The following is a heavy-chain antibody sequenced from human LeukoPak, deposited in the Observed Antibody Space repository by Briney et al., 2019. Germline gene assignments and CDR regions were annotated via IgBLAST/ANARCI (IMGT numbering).Heavy chain of an antibody. V-gene: IGHV3-7*01. CDR2: LKQDGSEK. Sequence: GGSLRLSCAASGFTFSSYWMSWVRQAPGKGLEWVANLKQDGSEKYYVDSVKGRFTISRDNAKNSLYLQMNSLRAEDTAVYYCARGGFYSGSFFFDYWGQGTLVTVSS. J-gene: IGHJ4*02. D-gene: IGHD6-6*01. CDR3: ARGGFYSGSFFFDY. CDR1: GFTFSSYW.